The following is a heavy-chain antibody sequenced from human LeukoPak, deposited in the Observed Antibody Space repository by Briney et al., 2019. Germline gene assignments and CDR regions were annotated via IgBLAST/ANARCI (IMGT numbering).Heavy chain of an antibody. CDR2: IRYDGSNK. CDR1: GFTFDDYA. J-gene: IGHJ4*02. D-gene: IGHD2-2*01. CDR3: ANYQLPSSFPDY. V-gene: IGHV3-30*02. Sequence: GGSLRLSCAASGFTFDDYAMHWVRQAPGKGLEWVAFIRYDGSNKYYADSVKGRFTISRDNSKNTLYLQMNSLRAEDTAVYYCANYQLPSSFPDYWGQGTLVTVSS.